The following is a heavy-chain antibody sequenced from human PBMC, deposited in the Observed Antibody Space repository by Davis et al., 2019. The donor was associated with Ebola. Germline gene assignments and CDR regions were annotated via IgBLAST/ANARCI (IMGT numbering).Heavy chain of an antibody. CDR2: IYYSGST. V-gene: IGHV4-39*01. D-gene: IGHD6-13*01. CDR1: GGSISSSSYY. Sequence: MPLETLSLTCTVSGGSISSSSYYWGWIRQPPGKGLEWIGSIYYSGSTYYNPSLKSRVTISVDTSKNQFSLKLSSVTAADTAVYYCASRQAAPDRGPWFDPWGQGTLVTVSS. J-gene: IGHJ5*02. CDR3: ASRQAAPDRGPWFDP.